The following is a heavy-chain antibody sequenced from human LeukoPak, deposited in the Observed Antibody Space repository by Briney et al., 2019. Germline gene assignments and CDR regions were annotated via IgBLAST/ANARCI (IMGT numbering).Heavy chain of an antibody. Sequence: GGSLRLSCAASGFTFDDYAMHWVRQAPGKGLEWVSGINWNSGSIGYADSVKGRFIISRDNAKNSLYLQMNSLRAEDTALYYCAREKPFYDSSGYYYPIAFDYWGQGTLVTVSS. D-gene: IGHD3-22*01. J-gene: IGHJ4*02. CDR3: AREKPFYDSSGYYYPIAFDY. CDR1: GFTFDDYA. CDR2: INWNSGSI. V-gene: IGHV3-9*01.